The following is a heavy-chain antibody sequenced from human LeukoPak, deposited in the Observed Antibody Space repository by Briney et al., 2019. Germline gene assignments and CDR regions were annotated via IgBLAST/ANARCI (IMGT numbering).Heavy chain of an antibody. CDR1: GFTFSAYS. CDR2: ISSSSSYI. D-gene: IGHD2-15*01. Sequence: PGGSLRLSCAASGFTFSAYSMNWVRQAPGKGLEWVSSISSSSSYIYYADSVKGRFTISRDNAKNSLYLQMNSLRAVDTAVYYCARDLEEYCSGGSCSLFDYWGQGTLVTVSS. CDR3: ARDLEEYCSGGSCSLFDY. J-gene: IGHJ4*02. V-gene: IGHV3-21*01.